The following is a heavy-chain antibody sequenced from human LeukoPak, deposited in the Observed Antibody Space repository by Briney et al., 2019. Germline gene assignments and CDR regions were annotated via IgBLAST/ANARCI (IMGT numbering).Heavy chain of an antibody. Sequence: ASVKVSCKASGYTFTGYYMHWVRQAPGQGLEWMGWINPNSGGINYAQKFQGRVTMTRDTSISTAYMELSRLRSDDTAVYYCARIGTTVTTLGWGQGTLVTVSS. CDR1: GYTFTGYY. D-gene: IGHD4-17*01. CDR2: INPNSGGI. V-gene: IGHV1-2*02. J-gene: IGHJ4*02. CDR3: ARIGTTVTTLG.